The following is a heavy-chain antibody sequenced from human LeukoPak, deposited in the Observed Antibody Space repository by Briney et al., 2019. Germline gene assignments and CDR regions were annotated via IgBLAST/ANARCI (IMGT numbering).Heavy chain of an antibody. D-gene: IGHD3-10*01. CDR1: GGSISSYY. CDR3: ARADYGSGSYYNSNWFDP. J-gene: IGHJ5*02. CDR2: IHPSGST. V-gene: IGHV4-4*07. Sequence: PSETLSLTCTVSGGSISSYYWSWIRQPAGKGLEWIGRIHPSGSTNYNPSLESRVTMSVDTSKNQFSLKLSSVTAADTAVYYCARADYGSGSYYNSNWFDPWGQGTLVTVSS.